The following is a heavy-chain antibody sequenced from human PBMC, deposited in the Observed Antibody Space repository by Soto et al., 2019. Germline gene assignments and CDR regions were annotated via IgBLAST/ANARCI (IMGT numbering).Heavy chain of an antibody. D-gene: IGHD2-8*01. CDR1: GFTFYNYA. CDR3: TKKGLGSLATYCTTGDCHYAFEV. Sequence: EVQLLESGGGLVRPGGSLRLSCAASGFTFYNYAMNWVRQAPGKGLEWVSTISGGGDGTYYADSVKGRFTIFRDNSRNTVYLQMNSLTAEDTAVYYCTKKGLGSLATYCTTGDCHYAFEVWGQGTLVTVSP. J-gene: IGHJ3*01. V-gene: IGHV3-23*01. CDR2: ISGGGDGT.